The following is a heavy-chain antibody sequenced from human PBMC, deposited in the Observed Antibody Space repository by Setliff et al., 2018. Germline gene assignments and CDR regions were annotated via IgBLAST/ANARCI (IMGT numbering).Heavy chain of an antibody. J-gene: IGHJ5*02. CDR3: ARLGYYYDNSGYPSPVGWFDP. CDR2: IFNSGST. CDR1: GDSFSSSSSYY. V-gene: IGHV4-39*01. D-gene: IGHD3-22*01. Sequence: ASETLSLTCTAPGDSFSSSSSYYWGWIRQPPGKGLEWIGTIFNSGSTFYSPSLKSRVTMSVDTSKNEFSLKLYSVTAADTAVYYCARLGYYYDNSGYPSPVGWFDPWGRGTLVTVSS.